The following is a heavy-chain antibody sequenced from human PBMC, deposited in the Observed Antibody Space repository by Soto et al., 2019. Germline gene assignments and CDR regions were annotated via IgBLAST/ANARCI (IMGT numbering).Heavy chain of an antibody. D-gene: IGHD1-26*01. J-gene: IGHJ3*02. CDR2: IWYDGTNK. V-gene: IGHV3-33*01. Sequence: GGSLRLSCAASGFTFSSYGMHWVRQAPGKGLEWMAIIWYDGTNKYYADSVKGRFTISRDNAKNMLYLQMSSVTAAETAVYYCARHGITGSYYDAFDIWGQGTMVTVSS. CDR1: GFTFSSYG. CDR3: ARHGITGSYYDAFDI.